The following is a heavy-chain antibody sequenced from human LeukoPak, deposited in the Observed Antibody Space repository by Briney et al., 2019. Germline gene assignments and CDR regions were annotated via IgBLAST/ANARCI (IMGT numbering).Heavy chain of an antibody. Sequence: PGGSLRLSCAASGFTFSSYAMHWVRQAPGKGLEWVAVISYDGSNKYYADSVKGRFTISRDNSKNTLYLQMNSLRAEDTVVYYCARASSRVGSNFDYWGQGTLVTVSS. CDR2: ISYDGSNK. V-gene: IGHV3-30-3*01. CDR3: ARASSRVGSNFDY. CDR1: GFTFSSYA. J-gene: IGHJ4*02. D-gene: IGHD3-10*01.